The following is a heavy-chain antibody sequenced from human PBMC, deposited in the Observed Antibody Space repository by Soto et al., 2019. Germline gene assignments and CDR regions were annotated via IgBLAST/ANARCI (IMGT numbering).Heavy chain of an antibody. D-gene: IGHD3-16*01. J-gene: IGHJ4*02. V-gene: IGHV4-59*08. CDR2: IYYSGST. CDR3: ARHQDLRWGYYFDY. CDR1: GGSISSYY. Sequence: SETLSLTCTVSGGSISSYYWSWIRQPPGKGLEWIGYIYYSGSTNYNPSLKSRVTISVDTSKNQFSLKLSSVTAADTAVYYCARHQDLRWGYYFDYWGQGTLVTVSS.